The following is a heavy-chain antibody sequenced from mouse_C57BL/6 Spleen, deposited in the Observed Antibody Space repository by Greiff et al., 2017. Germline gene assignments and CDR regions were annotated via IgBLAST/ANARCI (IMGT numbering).Heavy chain of an antibody. CDR3: ARTELGRGFDY. V-gene: IGHV1-61*01. D-gene: IGHD4-1*01. J-gene: IGHJ2*01. CDR2: IYPSDSET. CDR1: GYTFTSYW. Sequence: QVQLQQPGAELVRPGSSVKLSCKASGYTFTSYWMDWVKQRPGQGLEWIGNIYPSDSETHYNQKFKDKATLTVDKSSSTAYMPLSSLTSEDSAVYYCARTELGRGFDYWGQGTTLTVSS.